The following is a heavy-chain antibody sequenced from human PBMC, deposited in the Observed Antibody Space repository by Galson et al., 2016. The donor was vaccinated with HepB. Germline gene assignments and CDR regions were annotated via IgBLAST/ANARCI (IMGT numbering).Heavy chain of an antibody. J-gene: IGHJ4*02. D-gene: IGHD3-10*01. Sequence: SETLSLTCAVSGGSFSGYYWNWIRQPPGRGLEWIGEINHSGSTDYNPSLKSRITMSVDTSKNQFSLKLSSVTAADTAVYYCARPYYYGSGIYGYWGQGTLVTVSS. CDR3: ARPYYYGSGIYGY. CDR2: INHSGST. V-gene: IGHV4-34*01. CDR1: GGSFSGYY.